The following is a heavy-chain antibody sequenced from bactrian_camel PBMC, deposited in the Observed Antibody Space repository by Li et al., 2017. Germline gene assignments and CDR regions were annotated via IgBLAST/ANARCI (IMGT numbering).Heavy chain of an antibody. J-gene: IGHJ6*01. CDR3: AAGIRMVACPLRVPGPFGF. Sequence: HVQLVESGGGSVQAGGSLRLSCAVSGITYRRTCLAWFRQAPGKEREGVAVIDSDGLTSYADSVKGRFTISRGNAKNTLYLQMNSLKPEDTAMYYCAAGIRMVACPLRVPGPFGFWGQGTQVTVS. CDR2: IDSDGLT. CDR1: GITYRRTC. V-gene: IGHV3S26*01.